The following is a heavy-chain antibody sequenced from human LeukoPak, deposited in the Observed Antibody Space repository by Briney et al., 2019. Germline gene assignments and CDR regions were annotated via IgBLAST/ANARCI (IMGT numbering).Heavy chain of an antibody. V-gene: IGHV4-4*07. CDR2: IYTTGST. Sequence: SETLSLTCTVSGVSMSSYYWSWIRQPAGKGLEWIGRIYTTGSTDYNPSLKSRVTISVDKSKNQFSLKLSSVTAADTAVYYCARDPYYDSSGSRAFDIWGQGTMVTVSS. CDR1: GVSMSSYY. CDR3: ARDPYYDSSGSRAFDI. D-gene: IGHD3-22*01. J-gene: IGHJ3*02.